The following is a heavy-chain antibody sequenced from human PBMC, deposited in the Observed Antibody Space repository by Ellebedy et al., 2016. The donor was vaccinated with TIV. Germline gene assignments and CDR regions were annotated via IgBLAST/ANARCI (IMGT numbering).Heavy chain of an antibody. Sequence: SETLSLTXTVSGGSISSGDYYWSWIRQPPGKGLEWIGYIYYSGSTYYNPSLKSRVTISVDTSKNQFSLKLSSVTAADTAVYYCARGEVTTRFDYWGQGTLVTVSS. D-gene: IGHD4-17*01. CDR1: GGSISSGDYY. CDR2: IYYSGST. CDR3: ARGEVTTRFDY. V-gene: IGHV4-30-4*01. J-gene: IGHJ4*02.